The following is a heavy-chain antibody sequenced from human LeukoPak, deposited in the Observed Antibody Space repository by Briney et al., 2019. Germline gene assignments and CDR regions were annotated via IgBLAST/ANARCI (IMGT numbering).Heavy chain of an antibody. J-gene: IGHJ5*02. V-gene: IGHV3-48*01. Sequence: GGSLRLSCAASGFIFSSYWMSWVRQAPGKGLEWVSYISSSSSTIYYADSVKGRFTISRDNAKNSLYLQMNSLRAEDTAVYYCARWYSSGWFDPWGQGTLVTVSS. D-gene: IGHD6-19*01. CDR1: GFIFSSYW. CDR2: ISSSSSTI. CDR3: ARWYSSGWFDP.